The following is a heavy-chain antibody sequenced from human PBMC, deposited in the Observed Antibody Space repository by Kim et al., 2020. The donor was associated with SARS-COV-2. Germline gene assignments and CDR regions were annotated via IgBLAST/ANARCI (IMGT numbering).Heavy chain of an antibody. CDR2: INHSGST. D-gene: IGHD1-1*01. Sequence: SETLSLTCAVYGGSFSGYYWSWIRQPPGKGLEWIGEINHSGSTNYNPSLKSRVTISVDTSKNQFSLKLSSVTAADTAVYYCAKRERYYGMDVWGQGTTVTVSS. CDR3: AKRERYYGMDV. CDR1: GGSFSGYY. V-gene: IGHV4-34*01. J-gene: IGHJ6*02.